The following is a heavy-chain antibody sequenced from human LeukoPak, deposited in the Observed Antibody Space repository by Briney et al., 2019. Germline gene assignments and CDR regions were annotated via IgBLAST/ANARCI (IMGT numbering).Heavy chain of an antibody. CDR2: IYPGDSDT. CDR1: GYSFTSYW. Sequence: GESLKISRKGSGYSFTSYWIGWVRQMPGKGLEWMGIIYPGDSDTRYSPSFKGQVTISADKSISTAYLQWSSLKASDTAMYYCARHRRYGDTAMVHYYYYMDVWGKGTTVTVSS. V-gene: IGHV5-51*01. D-gene: IGHD5-18*01. J-gene: IGHJ6*03. CDR3: ARHRRYGDTAMVHYYYYMDV.